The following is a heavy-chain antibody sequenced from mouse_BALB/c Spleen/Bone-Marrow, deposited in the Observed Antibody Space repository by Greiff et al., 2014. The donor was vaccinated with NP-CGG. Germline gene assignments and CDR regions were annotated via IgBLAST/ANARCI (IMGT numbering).Heavy chain of an antibody. CDR2: ISSGGGST. J-gene: IGHJ4*01. Sequence: EVQLVESGGGLVKPGGSLKLSCAASGFAFSSYDMSWVRQTPEKRLEWVAYISSGGGSTYYPDTVKGRFTISRDNAKNTLYLQMSSLKSEDTAMYYCARRYGYGAMDYWGQGTSVAVSS. V-gene: IGHV5-12-1*01. CDR3: ARRYGYGAMDY. D-gene: IGHD1-2*01. CDR1: GFAFSSYD.